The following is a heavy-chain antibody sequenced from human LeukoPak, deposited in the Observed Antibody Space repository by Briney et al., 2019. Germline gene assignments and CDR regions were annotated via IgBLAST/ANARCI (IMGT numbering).Heavy chain of an antibody. CDR3: ARGTSGTTTFDF. D-gene: IGHD1-7*01. CDR2: ITPGGHT. Sequence: GGSLRLSCTASGFSVDSRFMNWVRQAPGKGPEWVSFITPGGHTHYTESVKGRFTIYRDNVRNTLSLQMNSLRVEDTAVYYCARGTSGTTTFDFWGPGTLVTVSS. V-gene: IGHV3-66*01. CDR1: GFSVDSRF. J-gene: IGHJ4*02.